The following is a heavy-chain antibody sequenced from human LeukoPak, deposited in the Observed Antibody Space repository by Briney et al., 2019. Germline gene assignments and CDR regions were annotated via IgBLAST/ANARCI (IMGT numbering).Heavy chain of an antibody. Sequence: GGSLGLSCAASGFTFSSYAMHWVRQAPGKGLEWVAVISYDGSNKYYADSVKGRFTISRDNSKNTLYLQMNSLRAEDTAVYYCARGEHEYYDFWSGYHAGYYYYYMDVWGKGTTVTVSS. J-gene: IGHJ6*03. CDR3: ARGEHEYYDFWSGYHAGYYYYYMDV. CDR1: GFTFSSYA. CDR2: ISYDGSNK. V-gene: IGHV3-30*01. D-gene: IGHD3-3*01.